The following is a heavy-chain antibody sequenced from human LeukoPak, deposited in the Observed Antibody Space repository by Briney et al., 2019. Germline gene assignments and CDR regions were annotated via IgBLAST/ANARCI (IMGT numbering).Heavy chain of an antibody. J-gene: IGHJ5*02. D-gene: IGHD4-11*01. CDR1: GFTFSSYA. CDR2: ISYDGSNK. Sequence: LPGRSLRLSCAASGFTFSSYAMHWVRQAPGKGLEWVAVISYDGSNKYYADSVKGRFTISRDNSKNTLYLQMNSLRAEDTAVYYCARESSNYVAFGWFDPWGQGTLVTVSS. V-gene: IGHV3-30-3*01. CDR3: ARESSNYVAFGWFDP.